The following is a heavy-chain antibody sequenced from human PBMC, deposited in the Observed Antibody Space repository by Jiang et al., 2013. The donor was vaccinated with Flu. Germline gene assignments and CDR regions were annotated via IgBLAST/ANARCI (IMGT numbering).Heavy chain of an antibody. CDR1: GFTFTNYA. J-gene: IGHJ4*02. Sequence: VQLLESGGGLVQPGGSLRLSCAASGFTFTNYAMGWVRQAPGKGLEWVSGITGFGGGTFYADSVTGRFTISRDNSKNTLYLQMNDLRVEDTAIYYCAKRDYQSSSDFFPLFDYWGQGAQVTVSS. CDR3: AKRDYQSSSDFFPLFDY. D-gene: IGHD3/OR15-3a*01. CDR2: ITGFGGGT. V-gene: IGHV3-23*01.